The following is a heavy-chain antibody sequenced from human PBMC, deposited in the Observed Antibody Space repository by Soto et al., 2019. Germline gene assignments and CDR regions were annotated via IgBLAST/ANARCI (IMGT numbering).Heavy chain of an antibody. CDR3: ARNQPGFQIGWAWDLDI. CDR2: INPGNGDT. J-gene: IGHJ3*02. V-gene: IGHV1-3*01. D-gene: IGHD1-26*01. Sequence: QVQLVQSGAEVKKPGASVKVSCRASGYTFTTYTLLWVRQAPGQRLEWMAWINPGNGDTKYSQNFQGRVTATRDTSASTACMEMSSLRSEDTATYYCARNQPGFQIGWAWDLDIWGQGTMVTVSS. CDR1: GYTFTTYT.